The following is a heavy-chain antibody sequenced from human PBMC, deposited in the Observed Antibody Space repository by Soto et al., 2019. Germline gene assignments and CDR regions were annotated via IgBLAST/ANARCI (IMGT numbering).Heavy chain of an antibody. J-gene: IGHJ5*02. CDR2: IHYSGST. V-gene: IGHV4-59*11. D-gene: IGHD6-19*01. CDR1: GASISSHY. Sequence: PSETLSLTYTVSGASISSHYWSWVRQPPGKGLEWIGYIHYSGSTRYDPSLTSRVDISLDPSKEHFSLSLRSVTAADTATYYCVWAYSSGWYNWFHLWGPGTQVTVYS. CDR3: VWAYSSGWYNWFHL.